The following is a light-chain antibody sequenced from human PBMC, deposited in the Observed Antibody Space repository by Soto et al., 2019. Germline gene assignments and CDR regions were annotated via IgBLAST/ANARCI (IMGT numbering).Light chain of an antibody. V-gene: IGKV3-15*01. Sequence: EIVMTQSPATLSVSPGERATLPCRASQSVSSDLAWHQQKPGQAPRLLIYGASTRATGIPARFSGSGSGTEVTLTISSLQSEDFAVYYCQQYNNWPLTFGQGTKLEIK. CDR2: GAS. CDR3: QQYNNWPLT. J-gene: IGKJ2*01. CDR1: QSVSSD.